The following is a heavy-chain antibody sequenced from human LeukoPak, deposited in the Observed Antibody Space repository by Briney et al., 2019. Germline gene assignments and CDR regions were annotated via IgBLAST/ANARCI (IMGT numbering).Heavy chain of an antibody. D-gene: IGHD2-15*01. CDR1: GFTHSSYA. CDR2: ISGSGDTT. J-gene: IGHJ5*02. V-gene: IGHV3-23*01. CDR3: AKERRGGSPNNWFDP. Sequence: PGGSLRLSCAASGFTHSSYAMSWVRQAPGKGLEWVSAISGSGDTTYYADSVKGRFTISRDTSKNTLYLQMNSLRAEDTAIYFCAKERRGGSPNNWFDPWVQGTLVTVSS.